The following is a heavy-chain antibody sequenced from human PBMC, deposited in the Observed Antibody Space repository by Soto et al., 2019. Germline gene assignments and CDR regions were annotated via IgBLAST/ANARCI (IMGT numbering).Heavy chain of an antibody. J-gene: IGHJ4*02. D-gene: IGHD3-10*01. CDR1: GASISSGGYY. V-gene: IGHV4-31*03. Sequence: QVQLQESRPGLVKPSQTLSLTCTVSGASISSGGYYWKWIRQHPGKGLEWIGYIYYSGSSYYNPSLRSRVAISVDTSRNQFSLKLSSVTAADTAVYYCARAAPYGSGIQRIDYWGQGTLVTVSS. CDR2: IYYSGSS. CDR3: ARAAPYGSGIQRIDY.